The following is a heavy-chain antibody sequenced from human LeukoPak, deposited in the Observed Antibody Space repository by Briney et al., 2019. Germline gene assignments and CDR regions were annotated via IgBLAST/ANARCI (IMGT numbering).Heavy chain of an antibody. CDR1: GFTVSTNS. V-gene: IGHV3-53*01. J-gene: IGHJ4*02. CDR3: ARRAGAYSHPYDY. Sequence: GGSLRLSCTVSGFTVSTNSMSWVRQAPGKGLEWVPFIYSDNTHYSDSVKGRFTISRDNSKNTLYLQMNSLRAEDTAVYYCARRAGAYSHPYDYWGQGTLVTVSS. D-gene: IGHD4/OR15-4a*01. CDR2: IYSDNT.